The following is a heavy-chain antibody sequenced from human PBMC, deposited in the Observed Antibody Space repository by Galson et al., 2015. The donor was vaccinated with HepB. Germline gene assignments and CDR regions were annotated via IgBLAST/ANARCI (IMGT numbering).Heavy chain of an antibody. Sequence: SLRLSCAASGFTFSSYAMHWVRQAPGKGLEWVAVISYDGSNKYYADSVKGRFTISRDNSKNTLYLQMNSLRAEDTAVYYCANWRSYPSPLDYWGQGTLVTVSS. J-gene: IGHJ4*02. CDR3: ANWRSYPSPLDY. CDR2: ISYDGSNK. V-gene: IGHV3-30*04. D-gene: IGHD1-26*01. CDR1: GFTFSSYA.